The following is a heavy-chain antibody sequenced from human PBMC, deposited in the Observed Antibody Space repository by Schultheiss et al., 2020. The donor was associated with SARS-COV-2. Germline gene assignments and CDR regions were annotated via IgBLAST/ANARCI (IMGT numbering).Heavy chain of an antibody. D-gene: IGHD3-16*01. CDR1: GGSVSSASYY. J-gene: IGHJ5*02. CDR3: ARELGWVDP. CDR2: IYYSGST. Sequence: SETLSLTCTVSGGSVSSASYYWSWIRQPPGKGLEWIGYIYYSGSTNYNPSLKSRVTISLDTSKNQFSLKLSSVTAADTAVYYCARELGWVDPWGQGTLVTVSS. V-gene: IGHV4-61*01.